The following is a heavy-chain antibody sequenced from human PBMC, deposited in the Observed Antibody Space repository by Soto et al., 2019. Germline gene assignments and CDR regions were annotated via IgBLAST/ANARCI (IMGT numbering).Heavy chain of an antibody. Sequence: VQLAQCGAEMTKPGSSVMVYSRASGGSFSDFAFRWVRQAPGQGLEWMGVITPTFAATTYAQRLQYRVTITADESTTTVYLELNSLTSDNTVIDDCARVAIVAVPAAPSSYHDSTNYRFDSWGQGTLVTVSS. V-gene: IGHV1-69*01. CDR3: ARVAIVAVPAAPSSYHDSTNYRFDS. CDR2: ITPTFAAT. D-gene: IGHD2-15*01. J-gene: IGHJ4*02. CDR1: GGSFSDFA.